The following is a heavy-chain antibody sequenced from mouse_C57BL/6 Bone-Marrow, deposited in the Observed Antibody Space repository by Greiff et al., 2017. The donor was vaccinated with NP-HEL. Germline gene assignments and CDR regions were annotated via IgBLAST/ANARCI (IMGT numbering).Heavy chain of an antibody. J-gene: IGHJ3*01. Sequence: EVNVVESGGDLVKPGGSLKLSCAASGFTFSSYGMSWVRQTPDKRLEWVATISSGGGNTYYPDSVKGRFTISRDNAKNTLYLQMSSLRSEDTALYYCARDLAWFAYWGQGTLVTVSA. V-gene: IGHV5-6*01. CDR2: ISSGGGNT. CDR3: ARDLAWFAY. CDR1: GFTFSSYG.